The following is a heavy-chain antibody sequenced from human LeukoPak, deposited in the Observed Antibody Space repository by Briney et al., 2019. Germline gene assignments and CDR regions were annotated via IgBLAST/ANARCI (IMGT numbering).Heavy chain of an antibody. J-gene: IGHJ6*02. V-gene: IGHV1-46*01. CDR2: INPSGGST. Sequence: ASVKVSCKASGYTFTSYYVHWVRQAPGQGLEWMGIINPSGGSTSYAQKFQGRVTMTRDTSTSTVYMELSSLRSEDTAVYYCARIVVEDYYGMDVWGQGTTVTVSS. CDR1: GYTFTSYY. CDR3: ARIVVEDYYGMDV. D-gene: IGHD2-21*01.